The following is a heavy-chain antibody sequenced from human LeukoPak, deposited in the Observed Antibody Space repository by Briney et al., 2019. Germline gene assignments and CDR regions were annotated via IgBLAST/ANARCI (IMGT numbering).Heavy chain of an antibody. D-gene: IGHD3-22*01. CDR2: IYFTGET. CDR3: ARDSGYWLF. J-gene: IGHJ4*02. V-gene: IGHV4-39*07. CDR1: GGSLSSGGHY. Sequence: SETLSLTCSVSGGSLSSGGHYWGWIRQFPGKRLEWIGNIYFTGETSYNPSLKSHLTMSVDTSKNQFSLNLESVTAADTAVYFCARDSGYWLFWGQGTLVTVSS.